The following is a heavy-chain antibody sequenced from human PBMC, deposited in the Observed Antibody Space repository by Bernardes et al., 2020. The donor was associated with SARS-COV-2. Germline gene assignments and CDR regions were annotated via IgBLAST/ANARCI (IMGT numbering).Heavy chain of an antibody. CDR3: ARDRDWFDP. CDR1: GGSISTYY. Sequence: SETLSLTCTVLGGSISTYYWSWIRQSAGKGLEWIGRIYISGSTNDNPSLKSRVTNYNPSLRSRVRMSMDTSKNQFSLKLTSVTAADTAVYYCARDRDWFDPWGQGTLVTVSS. V-gene: IGHV4-4*07. J-gene: IGHJ5*02. CDR2: IYISGSTNDNPSLKSRVT.